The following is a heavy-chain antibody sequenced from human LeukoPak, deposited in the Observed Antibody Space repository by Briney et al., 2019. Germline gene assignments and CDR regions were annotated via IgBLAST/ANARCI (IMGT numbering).Heavy chain of an antibody. J-gene: IGHJ4*02. Sequence: GGSLRLSCAASGFTFSNAWMSWVRQAPGKGLEWVGRNKSKTDGGTTDYAAPVKGRFTISRDDSKNTLYLQMNSLKTEDTAVYYCTTDVTIFGVVIDYWGQGTLVTVSS. CDR2: NKSKTDGGTT. CDR3: TTDVTIFGVVIDY. D-gene: IGHD3-3*01. V-gene: IGHV3-15*01. CDR1: GFTFSNAW.